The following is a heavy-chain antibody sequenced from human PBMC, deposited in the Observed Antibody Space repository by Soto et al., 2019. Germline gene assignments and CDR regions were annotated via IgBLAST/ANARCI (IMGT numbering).Heavy chain of an antibody. CDR2: IYLGDSDT. Sequence: GESLKISCKDSGYSFTNYWIGWVRQMPRKGLDWMGIIYLGDSDTRYSPSFQGQVTISADKSISTAYLQWSSLKASDTAMYYCARRGAKDAFDIWGQGTMVTVSS. CDR3: ARRGAKDAFDI. J-gene: IGHJ3*02. D-gene: IGHD1-26*01. V-gene: IGHV5-51*01. CDR1: GYSFTNYW.